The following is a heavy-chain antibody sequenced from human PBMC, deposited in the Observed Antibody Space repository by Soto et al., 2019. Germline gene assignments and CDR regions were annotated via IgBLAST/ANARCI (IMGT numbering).Heavy chain of an antibody. Sequence: SVKVSCKASGGTFSSYAISWVRQAPGQGLEWMGGIIPIFGTANYAQKFQGRVTITADESTSTAYMELSSLRSEDTAVYYCASPNLGRFQLDYFDYWGQGTLVTVSS. D-gene: IGHD3-16*01. CDR3: ASPNLGRFQLDYFDY. J-gene: IGHJ4*02. CDR2: IIPIFGTA. V-gene: IGHV1-69*13. CDR1: GGTFSSYA.